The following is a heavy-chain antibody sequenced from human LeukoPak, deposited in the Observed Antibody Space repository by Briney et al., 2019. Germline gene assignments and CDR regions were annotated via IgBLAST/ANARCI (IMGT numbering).Heavy chain of an antibody. V-gene: IGHV1-2*02. CDR1: GYTFTGYY. D-gene: IGHD6-13*01. Sequence: ASVNVSCKASGYTFTGYYMHWVRLAPGQGLEWMGWINPNSGGTKYAQECQGRVTMTRDTSISTAYMELSRLRSDDTAVYYCARASGGIGDVWGQGTTVTVSS. J-gene: IGHJ6*02. CDR2: INPNSGGT. CDR3: ARASGGIGDV.